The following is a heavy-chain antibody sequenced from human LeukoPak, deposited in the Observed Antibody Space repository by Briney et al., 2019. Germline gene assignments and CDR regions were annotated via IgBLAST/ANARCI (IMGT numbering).Heavy chain of an antibody. CDR2: ISTYNGNT. CDR3: ASEVVRIPK. CDR1: GYTFTSYG. V-gene: IGHV1-18*01. Sequence: ASVKVSCKASGYTFTSYGINWVRQAPGQGLEWMGWISTYNGNTNYAQKFQGRVTTTTDTSTSTAYMELRSLRSDDTALYYCASEVVRIPKWGQGTLVTVSS. J-gene: IGHJ4*02. D-gene: IGHD3-10*01.